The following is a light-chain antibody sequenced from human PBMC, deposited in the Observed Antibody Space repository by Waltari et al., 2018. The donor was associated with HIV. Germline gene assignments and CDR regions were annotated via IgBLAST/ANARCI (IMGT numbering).Light chain of an antibody. CDR2: WAS. J-gene: IGKJ2*01. V-gene: IGKV4-1*01. CDR1: QSVLYSSNNKNY. Sequence: DIVMTQSPDSLAVSLGERATINCKSSQSVLYSSNNKNYLAWYQQKPGQPPKLLIYWASTRESGVPDRFSGSGSGTDFTLTISSLQAEDFAVYFCQQFYRPPYAFGQGTKLEIK. CDR3: QQFYRPPYA.